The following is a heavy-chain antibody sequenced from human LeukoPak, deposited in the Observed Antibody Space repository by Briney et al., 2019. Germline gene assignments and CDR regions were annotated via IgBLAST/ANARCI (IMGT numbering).Heavy chain of an antibody. Sequence: ASVKVSCKASGYTFTGYYMHWVRQAPGQGLEWMGWINPNSGGTNYAQKFQGRVTMTRDTSISTAYMELSRLRSDDTAVYYCARDSGRFRGYYYDCSGYFPLDIWGQGTMVTVSS. V-gene: IGHV1-2*02. CDR2: INPNSGGT. CDR1: GYTFTGYY. D-gene: IGHD3-22*01. CDR3: ARDSGRFRGYYYDCSGYFPLDI. J-gene: IGHJ3*02.